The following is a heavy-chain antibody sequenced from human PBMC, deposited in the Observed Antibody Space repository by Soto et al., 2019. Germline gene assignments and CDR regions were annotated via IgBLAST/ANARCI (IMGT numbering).Heavy chain of an antibody. CDR2: IYHIGST. CDR1: GGSFSSYY. Sequence: SETLSLTCTVSGGSFSSYYWSWIRQPPGEGLEWIGYIYHIGSTNYNPSLKSRVTISVDTSKNQFSLKLSSVTAADTAVYYCARGYNYGYSIFDYWGQGTLVTVS. CDR3: ARGYNYGYSIFDY. D-gene: IGHD5-18*01. J-gene: IGHJ4*02. V-gene: IGHV4-59*01.